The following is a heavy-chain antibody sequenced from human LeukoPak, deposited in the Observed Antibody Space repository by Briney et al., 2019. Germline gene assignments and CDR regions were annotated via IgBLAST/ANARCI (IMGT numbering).Heavy chain of an antibody. D-gene: IGHD2-15*01. Sequence: SETLSLTCTVSGGSISSGGYYWSWIRQHPGKGLEWIGYIYYSGSTYYNPSLKSRVTISVDTSKNQFSLKLSSVTAADTAVYYCARVRTCSGGSCYAYYFDYWGQRTLVTVSS. V-gene: IGHV4-31*03. CDR2: IYYSGST. CDR3: ARVRTCSGGSCYAYYFDY. J-gene: IGHJ4*02. CDR1: GGSISSGGYY.